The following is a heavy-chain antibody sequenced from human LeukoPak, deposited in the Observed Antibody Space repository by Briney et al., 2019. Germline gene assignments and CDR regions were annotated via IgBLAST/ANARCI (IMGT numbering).Heavy chain of an antibody. CDR1: GGTFSSYA. V-gene: IGHV1-69*04. CDR3: ARTCSGGSCSTPNWFDP. Sequence: SVKVSCKASGGTFSSYAISWVRQAPGHGLEWMGRIIPILGIANYAQKFQGRVTITADKSTSTAYMELSSLRSEDTAVYYCARTCSGGSCSTPNWFDPWGQGTLVTVSS. CDR2: IIPILGIA. J-gene: IGHJ5*02. D-gene: IGHD2-15*01.